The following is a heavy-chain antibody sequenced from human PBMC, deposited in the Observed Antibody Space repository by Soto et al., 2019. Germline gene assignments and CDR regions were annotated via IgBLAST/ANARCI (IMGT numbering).Heavy chain of an antibody. CDR3: ANPYGSGSYYNSYTIVY. Sequence: GGSLRLSCAASGFTFSSYAMSWVRQAPGKGLEWVAVISDDGSTKYYADSVKGRFTISRDNSKNTLYLQMNSLRAEDTAVYYCANPYGSGSYYNSYTIVYWGQGTLVTVSS. CDR1: GFTFSSYA. CDR2: ISDDGSTK. V-gene: IGHV3-23*01. J-gene: IGHJ4*02. D-gene: IGHD3-10*01.